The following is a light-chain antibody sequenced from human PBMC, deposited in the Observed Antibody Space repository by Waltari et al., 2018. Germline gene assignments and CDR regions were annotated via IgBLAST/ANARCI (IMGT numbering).Light chain of an antibody. CDR3: QSYDSSLSGGV. V-gene: IGLV1-40*01. CDR2: GNS. J-gene: IGLJ2*01. Sequence: QSVLTPPPSVSGAPGPSVTISRTGRSSHIGAGYDVPWYQQLPGTAPKLLIYGNSNRPSGVPDRFSGSKSGTSASLAITGLQAEDEADYYCQSYDSSLSGGVFGGGTKLTVL. CDR1: SSHIGAGYD.